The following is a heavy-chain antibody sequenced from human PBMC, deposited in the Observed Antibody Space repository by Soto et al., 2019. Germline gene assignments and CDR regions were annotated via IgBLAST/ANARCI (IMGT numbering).Heavy chain of an antibody. V-gene: IGHV1-18*01. D-gene: IGHD3-3*01. CDR2: ISAYNGNT. CDR1: GYTFTSYV. Sequence: ASVKVSCKASGYTFTSYVISWLRQAPGQGLEWMGWISAYNGNTNYAQKLQGRVTMTTDTSTSTAYMELRSLRSDDTAVYYCARVYDFWSGYENDYWGQGTLVTVSS. CDR3: ARVYDFWSGYENDY. J-gene: IGHJ4*02.